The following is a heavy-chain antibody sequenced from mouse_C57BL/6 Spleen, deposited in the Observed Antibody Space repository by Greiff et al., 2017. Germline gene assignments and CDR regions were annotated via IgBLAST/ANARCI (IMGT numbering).Heavy chain of an antibody. V-gene: IGHV5-16*01. CDR1: GFTFSDYY. J-gene: IGHJ4*01. CDR3: ARDTEGYAMDY. CDR2: INYDGSST. Sequence: EVNVVESEGGLVQPGSSMKLSCTASGFTFSDYYMAWVRQVPEKGLEWVANINYDGSSTYYLDSLKSRFIISRDNAKNILYLQMSSLKSEDTDTYYCARDTEGYAMDYWGQGTSVTVSS.